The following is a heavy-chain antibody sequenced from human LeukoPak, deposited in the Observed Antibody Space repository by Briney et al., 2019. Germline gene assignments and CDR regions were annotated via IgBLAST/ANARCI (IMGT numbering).Heavy chain of an antibody. J-gene: IGHJ4*02. CDR2: ISASAAIT. CDR3: AKEEINWDAVRYFDY. Sequence: PGGSLRLSCAASGFTFSSYAMSWVRQAPGKGPEWVSGISASAAITYYADSVKGRFTISRDNSKNTLYLQMNSLRAEDTAVYYCAKEEINWDAVRYFDYWGQGARVTVSS. D-gene: IGHD1-20*01. V-gene: IGHV3-23*01. CDR1: GFTFSSYA.